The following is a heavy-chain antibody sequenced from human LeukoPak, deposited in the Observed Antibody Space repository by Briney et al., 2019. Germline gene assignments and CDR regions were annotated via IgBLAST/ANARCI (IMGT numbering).Heavy chain of an antibody. CDR1: GFTFSSYS. D-gene: IGHD3-22*01. CDR2: ISSSSSYI. CDR3: ARDYDSSGPDAFDI. Sequence: PGGSLRLSCAASGFTFSSYSMNWVRQAPGKGLVWVSSISSSSSYIYYADSVKGRFTISRDNAKNSLYLQMNSLRAEDTALYYCARDYDSSGPDAFDIWGQGTMVTVSS. J-gene: IGHJ3*02. V-gene: IGHV3-21*01.